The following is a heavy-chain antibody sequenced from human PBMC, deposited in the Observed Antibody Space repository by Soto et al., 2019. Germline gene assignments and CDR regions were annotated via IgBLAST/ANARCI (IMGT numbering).Heavy chain of an antibody. J-gene: IGHJ5*02. CDR3: ARGLVATIQRLGFDP. D-gene: IGHD5-12*01. CDR1: GYTFTSYA. Sequence: ASVKVSCKASGYTFTSYAMHWVRQAPGQRLEWMGWINAYNGNTKYAQKLQGRVTMTTDTSTSTAYMELSSLRSDDTAVYYCARGLVATIQRLGFDPWGQGTLVTVSS. V-gene: IGHV1-3*01. CDR2: INAYNGNT.